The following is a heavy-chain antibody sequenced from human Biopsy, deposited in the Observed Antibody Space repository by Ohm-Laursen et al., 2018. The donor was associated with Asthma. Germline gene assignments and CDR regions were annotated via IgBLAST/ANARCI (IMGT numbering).Heavy chain of an antibody. Sequence: GTLSLTCSLSSGSGGYMRSGNYYWGWIRQPPGKGLEWIGSIYYSGTTYYTPSLESRVTVSADTSKNQFSLKLTSVTAADTAVYYCARGSSSWHHGPFHYYNGLDVWGQGTTATVSS. CDR1: SGSGGYMRSGNYY. V-gene: IGHV4-39*01. J-gene: IGHJ6*02. CDR2: IYYSGTT. CDR3: ARGSSSWHHGPFHYYNGLDV. D-gene: IGHD6-13*01.